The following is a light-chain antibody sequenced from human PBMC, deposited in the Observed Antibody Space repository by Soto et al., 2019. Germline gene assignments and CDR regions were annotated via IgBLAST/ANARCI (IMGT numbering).Light chain of an antibody. V-gene: IGKV1-5*01. CDR2: DAS. Sequence: DIQMTQSPSTLSASVGDRVTITCRASQSISSWLAWYQQKPGKAPKLLIFDASTLQTGVPSRFSGGGFGTEFTLTITGLQPDDFATYYCQQHNDYTAVTFGQGTKLEIK. CDR1: QSISSW. J-gene: IGKJ2*01. CDR3: QQHNDYTAVT.